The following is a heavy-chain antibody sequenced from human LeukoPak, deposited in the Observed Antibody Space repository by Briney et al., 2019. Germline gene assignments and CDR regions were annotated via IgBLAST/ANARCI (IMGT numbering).Heavy chain of an antibody. J-gene: IGHJ4*02. Sequence: PGGSLRLSCAASGFTFSSYAMGWVRQAPGKGLEWASAITASGDNTYYADSVKGRFTISRDNSKNTLYLQMNSLRAEDTAVYYCAKGNGYTYGRYYFDYWGQGTLVTVSS. CDR1: GFTFSSYA. V-gene: IGHV3-23*01. CDR3: AKGNGYTYGRYYFDY. D-gene: IGHD5-18*01. CDR2: ITASGDNT.